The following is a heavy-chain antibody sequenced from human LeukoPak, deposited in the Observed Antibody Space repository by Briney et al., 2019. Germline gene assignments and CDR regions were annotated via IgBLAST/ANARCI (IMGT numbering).Heavy chain of an antibody. Sequence: SETLSLTCTVSGGSISSSSYYWGWIRQPPGKGLEWIGSIYYSGSTYYNPSLKGRVTISVDTSKNQLSLKLSSVTAADTAVYYCAREEAGSFRSNSGSYYNGDWFDPWGQGTLVTVSS. D-gene: IGHD3-10*01. CDR1: GGSISSSSYY. CDR3: AREEAGSFRSNSGSYYNGDWFDP. CDR2: IYYSGST. J-gene: IGHJ5*02. V-gene: IGHV4-39*07.